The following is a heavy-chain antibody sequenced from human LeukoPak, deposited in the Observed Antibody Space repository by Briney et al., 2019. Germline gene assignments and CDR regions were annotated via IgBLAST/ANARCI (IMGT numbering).Heavy chain of an antibody. V-gene: IGHV1-8*01. CDR2: MNPNSGNT. J-gene: IGHJ5*02. CDR1: GYTFTTYD. CDR3: ARSGSIAARPWFDP. Sequence: ASVKVSCKASGYTFTTYDINWVRQATGQGLEWMGWMNPNSGNTGYAQKFQGRVTMTTDTSITTAYMELSSLRSDDTAVYYCARSGSIAARPWFDPWGQGTLVTVSS. D-gene: IGHD6-6*01.